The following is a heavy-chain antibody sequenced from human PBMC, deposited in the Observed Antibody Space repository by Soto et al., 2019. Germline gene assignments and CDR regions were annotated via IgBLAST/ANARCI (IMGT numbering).Heavy chain of an antibody. J-gene: IGHJ4*02. V-gene: IGHV3-53*01. D-gene: IGHD3-22*01. CDR1: GFTVSSNY. CDR3: GRDPYDSSGYYEDY. Sequence: GGSLRLSCAASGFTVSSNYMSWVRQAPGKGLEWVSVIYSGGSTYYADSVKGRFTISRDNSKNTLYLQMNSLRAEDTAVYYCGRDPYDSSGYYEDYWGQGTLVTVSS. CDR2: IYSGGST.